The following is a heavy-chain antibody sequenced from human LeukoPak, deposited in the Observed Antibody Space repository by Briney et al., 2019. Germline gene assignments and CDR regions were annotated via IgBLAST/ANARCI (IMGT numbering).Heavy chain of an antibody. CDR1: GDSVSSNSAA. CDR3: ARAKFDWNHDGSLGY. D-gene: IGHD3-9*01. Sequence: SQTLSLTCAISGDSVSSNSAAWNWIRQSPWRGLEWLGRTYYRSKWYNDYAVSVKSRITINPDTSKNQFSLQLNSVTPEDTAVYYCARAKFDWNHDGSLGYWGQGTLVTVSS. J-gene: IGHJ4*02. V-gene: IGHV6-1*01. CDR2: TYYRSKWYN.